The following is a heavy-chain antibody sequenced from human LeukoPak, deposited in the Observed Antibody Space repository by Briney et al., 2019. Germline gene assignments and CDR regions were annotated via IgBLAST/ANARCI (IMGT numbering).Heavy chain of an antibody. V-gene: IGHV3-66*02. CDR3: AREGYCSSTSCYVPSAFDI. CDR2: IYSGGST. Sequence: LTGGSLRLSCAASGFTVSSNYMSWVRQAPGKGLEWVSVIYSGGSTYYADSVKGRFTISRDNSKNTLYLQMNSLRAEDTAVYYCAREGYCSSTSCYVPSAFDIWGQGTMVTVSS. CDR1: GFTVSSNY. J-gene: IGHJ3*02. D-gene: IGHD2-2*01.